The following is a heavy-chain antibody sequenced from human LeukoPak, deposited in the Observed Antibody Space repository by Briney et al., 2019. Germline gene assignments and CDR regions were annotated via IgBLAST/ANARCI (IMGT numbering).Heavy chain of an antibody. D-gene: IGHD3-9*01. CDR2: IKSKTDGGTT. J-gene: IGHJ4*02. CDR1: GFTFSNAW. Sequence: PGGSLRLSCAASGFTFSNAWMSWVRQAPGKGLEWVGRIKSKTDGGTTDYAAPVKGRFTISRDDSKNTLYLQMNSLKTEDTAVYYCTTGPTGIWGYFDYWGQGTLVTVSS. V-gene: IGHV3-15*01. CDR3: TTGPTGIWGYFDY.